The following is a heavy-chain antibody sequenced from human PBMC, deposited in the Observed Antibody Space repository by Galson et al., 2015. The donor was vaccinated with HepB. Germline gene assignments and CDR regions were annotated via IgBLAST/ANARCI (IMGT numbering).Heavy chain of an antibody. J-gene: IGHJ4*02. CDR1: GYRFTNYW. Sequence: QSGAEVKKPGESLRISCKGSGYRFTNYWINWVRQVPGKGLEWVTRIDPSDSYTNYSTSFQGHVTISTDKSATTAYLQWSSLKPSDTAICYCALSAKPSGTTWSGSFDYWSQGTLVTVSS. V-gene: IGHV5-10-1*01. CDR2: IDPSDSYT. CDR3: ALSAKPSGTTWSGSFDY. D-gene: IGHD6-13*01.